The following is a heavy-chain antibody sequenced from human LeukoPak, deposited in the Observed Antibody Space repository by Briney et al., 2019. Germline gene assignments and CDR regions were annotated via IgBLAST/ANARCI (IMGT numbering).Heavy chain of an antibody. J-gene: IGHJ4*02. CDR3: AREASGNYHVFDS. CDR1: GFSFTTNF. V-gene: IGHV3-11*04. Sequence: PGGSLRLSCEASGFSFTTNFISWIRQAPGKGLEWVGYITNSGRSTNYADAVKGRFTISRDNAKKSVYLEMTDLRAEDTAVYYCAREASGNYHVFDSWGQGTLVTVSS. D-gene: IGHD1-26*01. CDR2: ITNSGRST.